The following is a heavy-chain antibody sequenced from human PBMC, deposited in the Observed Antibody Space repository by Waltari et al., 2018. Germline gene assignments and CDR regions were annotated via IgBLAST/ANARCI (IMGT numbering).Heavy chain of an antibody. CDR1: GFPFSSYA. Sequence: EVQLLESGGGLVQPGGSLRLSCAASGFPFSSYAMRWVRQAPGKGLEWVSAISGSGGSTYYADSREGRFTISRDNAKNSLYLQMNSLRAEDTAVYYCAGAGSSGWTKGYYYDSSGTFDYWGQGTLVTVSS. J-gene: IGHJ4*02. CDR3: AGAGSSGWTKGYYYDSSGTFDY. V-gene: IGHV3-23*01. D-gene: IGHD3-22*01. CDR2: ISGSGGST.